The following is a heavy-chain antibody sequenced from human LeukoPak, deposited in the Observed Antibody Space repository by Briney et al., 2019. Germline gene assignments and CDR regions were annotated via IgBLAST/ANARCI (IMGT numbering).Heavy chain of an antibody. CDR3: ARAPSMVRGVGFDY. Sequence: SETLTLTCAAYGVTFSGYYLNWIRQPPGKGLEWIGEINHSGSTNYNPSLKIRVTISVDTSKNQFSLKLSSVTAADTAVYYCARAPSMVRGVGFDYWGQGTLVTVSS. J-gene: IGHJ4*02. D-gene: IGHD3-10*01. CDR2: INHSGST. V-gene: IGHV4-34*01. CDR1: GVTFSGYY.